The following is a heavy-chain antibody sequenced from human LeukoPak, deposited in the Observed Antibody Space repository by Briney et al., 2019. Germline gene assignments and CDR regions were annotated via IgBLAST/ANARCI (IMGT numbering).Heavy chain of an antibody. V-gene: IGHV4-4*07. D-gene: IGHD5-18*01. CDR3: AREITDTAMVYYYYYYMDV. CDR2: IYTSGST. J-gene: IGHJ6*03. Sequence: GSLRLSCAASGFTFSSYAMSWIRQPAGKGLEWIGRIYTSGSTNYNPSLKSRVTISVDTSKNQFSLKLSSVTAADTAVYYCAREITDTAMVYYYYYYMDVWGKGTTVTISS. CDR1: GFTFSSYA.